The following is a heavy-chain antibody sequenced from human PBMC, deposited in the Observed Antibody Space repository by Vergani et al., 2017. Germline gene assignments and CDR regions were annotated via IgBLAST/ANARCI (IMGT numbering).Heavy chain of an antibody. V-gene: IGHV3-73*01. CDR1: GFTFSGSA. CDR3: TRHTRRWGRQIG. J-gene: IGHJ4*02. Sequence: EVQLVESGGGLVQPGGSLKLSCAASGFTFSGSAMHWVRQASGKGLEWVGRIRSKANSYATAYAASVKGRFTISRDDSKNTAYLQMNSLKTEDTAVYYCTRHTRRWGRQIGWGQGTLVTVSS. CDR2: IRSKANSYAT. D-gene: IGHD3-16*01.